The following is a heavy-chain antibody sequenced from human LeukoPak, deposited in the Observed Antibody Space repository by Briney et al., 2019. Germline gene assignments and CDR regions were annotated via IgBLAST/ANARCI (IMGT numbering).Heavy chain of an antibody. CDR3: AKDSFMGQLVPLDY. J-gene: IGHJ4*02. Sequence: GGSLRLSCAASGFTFNSYSMNWVRQAPGKGLEWISYISSSSSTIYYADSVRGRFTISRDNAKNSLYLQMDSLRAEDTAVYYCAKDSFMGQLVPLDYWGQGTLVTVSS. CDR1: GFTFNSYS. CDR2: ISSSSSTI. D-gene: IGHD6-13*01. V-gene: IGHV3-48*04.